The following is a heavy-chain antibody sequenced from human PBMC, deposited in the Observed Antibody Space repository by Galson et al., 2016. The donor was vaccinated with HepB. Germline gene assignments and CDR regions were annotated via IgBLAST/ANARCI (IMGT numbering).Heavy chain of an antibody. J-gene: IGHJ2*01. CDR3: TKGRGQYVPASRYFDL. D-gene: IGHD1-26*01. CDR1: GFNFNSYA. V-gene: IGHV3-23*01. Sequence: LRLSCAASGFNFNSYAMNWVRQAPGKGLEWVSTISASGASTYYADSVKGRFTISRDNSDNTLYLQMSSMRTEDTALYFCTKGRGQYVPASRYFDLWGRGTLVTVSS. CDR2: ISASGAST.